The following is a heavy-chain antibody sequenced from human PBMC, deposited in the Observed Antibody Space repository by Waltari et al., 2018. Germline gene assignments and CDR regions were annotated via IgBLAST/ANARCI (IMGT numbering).Heavy chain of an antibody. CDR3: AKARGSTSSRYYFDY. V-gene: IGHV3-23*03. CDR1: GFDFRKYA. D-gene: IGHD6-6*01. CDR2: IHNDGTTT. J-gene: IGHJ4*02. Sequence: EGQLLESGGGVVQPGGTLRPCCAGSGFDFRKYAMSWVRQAPGKGLEWVSLIHNDGTTTYYADSVKGRFTIFRDDSKNTLYLQVNSPVAEDTALYYCAKARGSTSSRYYFDYWGQGTLVTVSS.